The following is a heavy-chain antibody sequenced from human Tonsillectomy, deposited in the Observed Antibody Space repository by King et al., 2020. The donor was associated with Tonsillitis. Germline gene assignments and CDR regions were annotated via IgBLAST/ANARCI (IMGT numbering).Heavy chain of an antibody. CDR1: GFTFSSAW. D-gene: IGHD2-21*02. Sequence: VQLVESGGDLVKPGGSLRLSCAASGFTFSSAWLSWVRQAPGKGLEWVGRIKNKAAGESTDYAAPVKGRFTISRDNSNRFLYLQMNSLRTEDRPVYYCTNLHNPGDGDVWGQGTLVTVSS. V-gene: IGHV3-15*01. J-gene: IGHJ4*02. CDR3: TNLHNPGDGDV. CDR2: IKNKAAGEST.